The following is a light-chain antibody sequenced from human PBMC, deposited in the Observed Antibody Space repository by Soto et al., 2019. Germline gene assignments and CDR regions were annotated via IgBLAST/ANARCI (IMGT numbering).Light chain of an antibody. Sequence: EIVLTQSPATLSLSPGERATLSCRASQSVSSYLAWYQQKPGQAPRLLILGASTRATGIPARFSGSGSGTDFTLTISSLEPEDFAVYYCQQRSNWPPSITFGQGTRWRL. J-gene: IGKJ5*01. V-gene: IGKV3-11*01. CDR2: GAS. CDR3: QQRSNWPPSIT. CDR1: QSVSSY.